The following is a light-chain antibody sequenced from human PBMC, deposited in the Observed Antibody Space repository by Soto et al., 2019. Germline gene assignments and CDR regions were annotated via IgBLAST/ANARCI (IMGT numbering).Light chain of an antibody. J-gene: IGKJ4*01. CDR1: QSVSSSY. V-gene: IGKV3-20*01. CDR3: QQYGSSPGLT. Sequence: EIVLTQSPGTLSLSPGERATLSCRASQSVSSSYLAWYQQKPGQAPRLLIYGASSRATGIPDRFSGSGSGTDFTLTISRLEPEDFAVHYCQQYGSSPGLTFGGWTKVEIK. CDR2: GAS.